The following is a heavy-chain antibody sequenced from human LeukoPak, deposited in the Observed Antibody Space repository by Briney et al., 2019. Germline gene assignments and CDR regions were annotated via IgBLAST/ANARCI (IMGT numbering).Heavy chain of an antibody. J-gene: IGHJ5*02. V-gene: IGHV1-69*13. D-gene: IGHD2-2*01. CDR3: ASTRDIVVVPAAMPEFWFDP. CDR2: IIPIFGTA. Sequence: ASVRVSCKASGGTFSSYAISWVRQAPGQGLEWMGGIIPIFGTANYAQKFQGRVTITADESTSTAYMELSSLRSEDTAVYYCASTRDIVVVPAAMPEFWFDPWGQGTLLTVSS. CDR1: GGTFSSYA.